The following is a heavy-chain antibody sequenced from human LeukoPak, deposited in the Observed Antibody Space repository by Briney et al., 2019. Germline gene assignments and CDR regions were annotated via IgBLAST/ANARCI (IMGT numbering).Heavy chain of an antibody. V-gene: IGHV1-18*01. CDR3: ARRSDDYDSSAYYH. D-gene: IGHD3-22*01. Sequence: ASVKVSCKASGYTFTSYGISWVRQSPGQGLEWMGWISAYNGNTNYAQKLQGRVTMTTDTSTSTAYMELSSLRSEDTAVYYCARRSDDYDSSAYYHWGQGTLVTVSS. CDR2: ISAYNGNT. J-gene: IGHJ4*02. CDR1: GYTFTSYG.